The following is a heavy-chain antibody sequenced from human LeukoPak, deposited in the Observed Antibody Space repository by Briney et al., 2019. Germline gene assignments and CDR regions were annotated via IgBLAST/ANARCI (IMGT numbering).Heavy chain of an antibody. CDR2: ISGGATRT. CDR1: GFTFNSYA. D-gene: IGHD2-2*01. V-gene: IGHV3-23*01. J-gene: IGHJ4*02. CDR3: AKDQAPRTSCFFDY. Sequence: PGGSLRLSCAASGFTFNSYAMSWVRQAPGKGLEWVSAISGGATRTYYADSVKGRFTISRDNSKNTLYLQMNSLRAEDTAVYYCAKDQAPRTSCFFDYWGQGTLVTVSS.